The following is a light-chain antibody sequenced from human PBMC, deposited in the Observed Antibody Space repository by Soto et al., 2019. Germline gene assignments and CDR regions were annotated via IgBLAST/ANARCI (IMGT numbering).Light chain of an antibody. CDR3: SSYTSSSTLYV. V-gene: IGLV2-14*01. CDR2: EVS. Sequence: QSALTQPASVSGSPGQSITISCTGTSSDVGGYNYVSWYQQHPGKDPKLMIYEVSNRPSGVSHRFSGSKSGNTASLTISGLQAEDEADYYCSSYTSSSTLYVFGTGTKLTVL. J-gene: IGLJ1*01. CDR1: SSDVGGYNY.